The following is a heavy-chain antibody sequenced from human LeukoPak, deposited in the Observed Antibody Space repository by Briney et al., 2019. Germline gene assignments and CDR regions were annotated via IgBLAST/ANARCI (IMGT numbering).Heavy chain of an antibody. CDR3: ARDKLGLGELSLYDR. Sequence: ASVKVSCKASGYTLTGYYMHWVRQAPGQGLEWMGWMNPNSGGTKYAQKFQGRVTMTRDTSISTAYMELSRLRSDDTAMYYCARDKLGLGELSLYDRWGQGTLVTVFS. V-gene: IGHV1-2*02. CDR1: GYTLTGYY. CDR2: MNPNSGGT. J-gene: IGHJ5*02. D-gene: IGHD3-16*02.